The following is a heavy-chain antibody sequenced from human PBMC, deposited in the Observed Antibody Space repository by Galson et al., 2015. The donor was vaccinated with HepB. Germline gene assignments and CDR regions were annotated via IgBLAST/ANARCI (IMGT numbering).Heavy chain of an antibody. CDR3: ARDGAVAGDWFDR. CDR1: GDFISSHY. D-gene: IGHD6-19*01. V-gene: IGHV4-4*07. Sequence: LSLTCTVSGDFISSHYWSWIRQPAGKGLEWMGRIYSDGAANYNPSLKSRVIMSADTSKNQVSLKLNSVTAADTAVYYCARDGAVAGDWFDRWGQGTLVTVAS. J-gene: IGHJ5*02. CDR2: IYSDGAA.